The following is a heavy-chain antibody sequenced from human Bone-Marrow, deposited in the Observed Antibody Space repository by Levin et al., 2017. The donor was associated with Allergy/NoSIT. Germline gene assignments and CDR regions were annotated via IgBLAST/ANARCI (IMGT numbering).Heavy chain of an antibody. D-gene: IGHD3-10*02. CDR1: GFTFSSYA. CDR2: ISGSGGST. V-gene: IGHV3-23*01. Sequence: GGSLRLSCAASGFTFSSYAMSWVRQAPGKGLEWVSAISGSGGSTYYADSVKGRFTISRDNSKNTLYLQMNSLRAEDTAVYYCAKGPASWERGYDARAVDYWGQGTLVTVSS. J-gene: IGHJ4*02. CDR3: AKGPASWERGYDARAVDY.